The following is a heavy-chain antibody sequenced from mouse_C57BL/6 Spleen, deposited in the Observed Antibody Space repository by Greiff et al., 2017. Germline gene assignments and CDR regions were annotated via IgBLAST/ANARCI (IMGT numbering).Heavy chain of an antibody. Sequence: QVQLKQPGAELVKPGASVKLSCKASGYTFTSYWMHWVKQRPGQGLEWIGMIHPNSGSTNYNEKFKSKATLTVDKSSSTAYMQLSSLTSEDSAVYYCASSGGSTHFDDWGQGTTLTVSS. CDR2: IHPNSGST. CDR1: GYTFTSYW. J-gene: IGHJ2*01. D-gene: IGHD1-1*01. V-gene: IGHV1-64*01. CDR3: ASSGGSTHFDD.